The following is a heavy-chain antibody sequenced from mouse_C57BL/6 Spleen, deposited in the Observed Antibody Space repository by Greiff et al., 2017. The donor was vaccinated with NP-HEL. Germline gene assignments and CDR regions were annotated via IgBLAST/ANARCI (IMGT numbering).Heavy chain of an antibody. V-gene: IGHV1-50*01. Sequence: QVQLQQPGAELVKPGASVKLSCKASGYTFTSYWMQWVKQRPGQGLEWIGEIDPSDSYTNYNQKFKGKATLTVDTSSSTAYMQLSSLTSEDSAVYYCALNYGSSLFAYWGQRTLVTVSA. CDR2: IDPSDSYT. CDR1: GYTFTSYW. CDR3: ALNYGSSLFAY. D-gene: IGHD1-1*01. J-gene: IGHJ3*01.